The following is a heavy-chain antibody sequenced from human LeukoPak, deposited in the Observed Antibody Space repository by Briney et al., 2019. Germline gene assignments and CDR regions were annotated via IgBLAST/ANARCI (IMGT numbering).Heavy chain of an antibody. CDR2: IDSSGSII. D-gene: IGHD6-19*01. Sequence: PGGSLRLSCAASGFTFSTYAMNWVRQAPGKGLEWVSYIDSSGSIIYYADSVKGRFTISRDNAKNSLYLQMNSLRAEDTAVYYCASTPSSGWTTNWFDPWGQGTLVTVSS. CDR3: ASTPSSGWTTNWFDP. CDR1: GFTFSTYA. J-gene: IGHJ5*02. V-gene: IGHV3-48*03.